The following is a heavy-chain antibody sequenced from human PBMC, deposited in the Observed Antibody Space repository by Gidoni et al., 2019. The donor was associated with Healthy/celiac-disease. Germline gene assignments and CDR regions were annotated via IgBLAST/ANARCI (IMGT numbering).Heavy chain of an antibody. D-gene: IGHD3-3*01. CDR1: GYTLTELS. Sequence: QVQLVQSGAEVKKPGASVKVSCKVSGYTLTELSMHWVRQAPGKGLEWMGGFDPEDGETIYAQKFQGRVTMIEDTSTDTAYMELSSLRSEDTAVYYCATMRDFWSGYYDHWGQGTLVTVSS. V-gene: IGHV1-24*01. J-gene: IGHJ5*02. CDR2: FDPEDGET. CDR3: ATMRDFWSGYYDH.